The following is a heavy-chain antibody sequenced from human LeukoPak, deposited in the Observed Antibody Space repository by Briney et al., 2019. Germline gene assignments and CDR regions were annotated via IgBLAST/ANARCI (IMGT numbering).Heavy chain of an antibody. J-gene: IGHJ4*02. CDR3: ARVPIGGAFDY. CDR2: INPSDGST. V-gene: IGHV1-46*01. D-gene: IGHD2/OR15-2a*01. Sequence: ASVKVPCKASGYIFTSYYMHWVRQAPGQGLEWMGIINPSDGSTIYAQMFQGRVTMTRDTSTSTVYMVLTSLTSDDTAVYYCARVPIGGAFDYWGQGTLVTVSS. CDR1: GYIFTSYY.